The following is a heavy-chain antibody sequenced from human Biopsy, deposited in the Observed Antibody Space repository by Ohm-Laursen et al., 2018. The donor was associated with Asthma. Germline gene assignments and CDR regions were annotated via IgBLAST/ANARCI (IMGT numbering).Heavy chain of an antibody. J-gene: IGHJ3*02. Sequence: GTLSLTCTVSGGSISSNFYYWGWIRQPPGKGLEWIGNIYKSGQVYYNLSLKSRVTISVDTSKNQFSLQLRSVTAADTAVYYCARQKLVAAEGPFDIWGQGTMVTVSS. V-gene: IGHV4-39*01. CDR1: GGSISSNFYY. CDR3: ARQKLVAAEGPFDI. D-gene: IGHD1-26*01. CDR2: IYKSGQV.